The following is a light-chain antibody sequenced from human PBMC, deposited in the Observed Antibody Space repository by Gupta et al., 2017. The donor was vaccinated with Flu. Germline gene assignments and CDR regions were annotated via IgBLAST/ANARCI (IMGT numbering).Light chain of an antibody. CDR2: GVT. CDR3: CSYAGSINFVV. J-gene: IGLJ2*01. Sequence: YGVTRRPSGISHRFAASKSGTTASLTILGLQAEDEADYYCCSYAGSINFVVFGGGTKLTVL. V-gene: IGLV2-23*02.